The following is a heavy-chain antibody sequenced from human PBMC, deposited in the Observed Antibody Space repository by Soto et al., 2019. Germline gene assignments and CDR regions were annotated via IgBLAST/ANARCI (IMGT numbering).Heavy chain of an antibody. Sequence: QVQLQESGPGLVKPSETLSLTCTVSGGSISSYYWSWIRQPPGKGLEWIGYIYYSGSTNYNPSLKRQVTISVDTSKNQFSLKLSSVTAADTAVYYCARHVDSSCWYCGLGYLGQGTLVTVSS. CDR3: ARHVDSSCWYCGLGY. J-gene: IGHJ4*02. CDR1: GGSISSYY. V-gene: IGHV4-59*08. D-gene: IGHD6-13*01. CDR2: IYYSGST.